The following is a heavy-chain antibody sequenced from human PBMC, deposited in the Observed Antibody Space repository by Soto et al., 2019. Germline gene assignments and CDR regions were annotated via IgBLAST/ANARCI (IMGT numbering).Heavy chain of an antibody. CDR2: INHSGNT. D-gene: IGHD3-16*01. CDR1: GGSFSGYY. J-gene: IGHJ5*02. CDR3: ASGLWGVGAVCGVGWFGP. Sequence: QAQLQQWGAGLLKPSETLSLTCAVYGGSFSGYYWSWIRQPPGKGLEWIGEINHSGNTNYNPSLKSRVNISRGLAKKPFLLDLSVLNAAGPGCYYRASGLWGVGAVCGVGWFGPWGQGTLVTVSS. V-gene: IGHV4-34*01.